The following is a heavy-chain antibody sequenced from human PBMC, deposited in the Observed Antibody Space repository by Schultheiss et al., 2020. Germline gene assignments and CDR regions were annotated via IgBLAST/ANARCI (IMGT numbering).Heavy chain of an antibody. D-gene: IGHD4-11*01. CDR1: GFTFTSSA. CDR2: ISAYNGNT. J-gene: IGHJ6*02. V-gene: IGHV1-18*01. CDR3: ARDRGVTTRRIYGMDV. Sequence: ASVKVSCRASGFTFTSSAVQWVRQAPGQGLEWMGWISAYNGNTNYAQKLQGRVTMTTDTSTSTAYMELRSLRSDDTAVYYCARDRGVTTRRIYGMDVWGQVTTVTVSS.